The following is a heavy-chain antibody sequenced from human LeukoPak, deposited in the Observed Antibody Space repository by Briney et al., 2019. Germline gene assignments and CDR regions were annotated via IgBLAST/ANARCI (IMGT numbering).Heavy chain of an antibody. CDR3: ARRRGYSGYVNQYYMDV. J-gene: IGHJ6*03. CDR2: INPDSGGT. D-gene: IGHD5-12*01. Sequence: GASVKVSCKASGYTFTGYFIHWVRQAPVQGLEWMGWINPDSGGTNYAQKFQGRVTMTRDTSISTAYMELRSLRSEDTAVYYCARRRGYSGYVNQYYMDVWDKGTTVTISS. CDR1: GYTFTGYF. V-gene: IGHV1-2*02.